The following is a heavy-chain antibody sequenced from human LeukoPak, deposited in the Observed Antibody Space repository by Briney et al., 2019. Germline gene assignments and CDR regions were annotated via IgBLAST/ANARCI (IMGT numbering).Heavy chain of an antibody. CDR1: GFTFSTYA. CDR3: AKHSGEVIVGATVNA. V-gene: IGHV3-23*01. D-gene: IGHD1-26*01. Sequence: PGGSLRLSCAASGFTFSTYAMSWVRQAPGKGLEWVSAISRSGTSTYYGDSVKGRFTSSRDNPKNTLFLQMNSLRAEDTAVYYCAKHSGEVIVGATVNAWGQGTLVTVSS. CDR2: ISRSGTST. J-gene: IGHJ4*02.